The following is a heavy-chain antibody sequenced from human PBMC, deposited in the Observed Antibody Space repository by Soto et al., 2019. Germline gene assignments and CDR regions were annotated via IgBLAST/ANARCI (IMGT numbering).Heavy chain of an antibody. J-gene: IGHJ3*02. CDR2: IYYSGST. D-gene: IGHD6-13*01. Sequence: SEALSLTCTVSGGSTSTSDYYWCCIRQPPGKGLEWIGSIYYSGSTYYNPSLKSRVTISVDTSKNQFSLKLSSVTAADTAVYYCANLYSSSWYGAFDIWGQGTMVT. CDR3: ANLYSSSWYGAFDI. CDR1: GGSTSTSDYY. V-gene: IGHV4-39*07.